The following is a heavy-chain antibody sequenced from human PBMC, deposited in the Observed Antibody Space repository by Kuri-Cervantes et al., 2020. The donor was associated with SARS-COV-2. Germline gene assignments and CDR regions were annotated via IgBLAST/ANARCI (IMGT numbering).Heavy chain of an antibody. D-gene: IGHD3-3*01. Sequence: GESLKISCAASGFTFSSYAMHWVRQAPGKGLEWVAVISYDGSNKYYADSVKGRFTISRDNSKNTLYLQMNSLRAEDTAVYYCAKADYDFWSGRGYYYMDVWGKGTTVTVSS. CDR3: AKADYDFWSGRGYYYMDV. V-gene: IGHV3-30-3*01. CDR2: ISYDGSNK. J-gene: IGHJ6*03. CDR1: GFTFSSYA.